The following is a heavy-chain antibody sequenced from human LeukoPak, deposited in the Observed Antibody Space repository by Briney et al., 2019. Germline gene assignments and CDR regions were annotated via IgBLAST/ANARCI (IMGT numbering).Heavy chain of an antibody. V-gene: IGHV4-59*01. CDR2: IYYSGST. Sequence: SETLSLTCTVSGGSISSYYWSWIRQPPGKGLEWIGYIYYSGSTNYNPSLKSRVTISVDTSKNQFSLKLSSVTAADTAVYYCARAYTGSDTFDPWGQGTLVTVSS. CDR3: ARAYTGSDTFDP. J-gene: IGHJ5*02. D-gene: IGHD3-16*01. CDR1: GGSISSYY.